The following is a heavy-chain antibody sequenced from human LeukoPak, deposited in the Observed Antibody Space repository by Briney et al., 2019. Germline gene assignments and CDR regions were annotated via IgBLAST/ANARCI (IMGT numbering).Heavy chain of an antibody. D-gene: IGHD6-19*01. Sequence: SETLSLTCAVYGGSFSRYYWSWIRQPPGKGLEWIGEINHSGSTNYNPSLKSRVTISVDTSKNQFSLKLSSVTAADTAVYYCASLAVAGRGDAFDIWGQGTMVTVSS. CDR2: INHSGST. V-gene: IGHV4-34*01. J-gene: IGHJ3*02. CDR1: GGSFSRYY. CDR3: ASLAVAGRGDAFDI.